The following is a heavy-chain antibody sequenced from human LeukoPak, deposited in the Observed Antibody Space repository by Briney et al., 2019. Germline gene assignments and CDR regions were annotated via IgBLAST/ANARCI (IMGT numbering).Heavy chain of an antibody. D-gene: IGHD6-13*01. CDR2: ISGSGGST. J-gene: IGHJ4*02. CDR1: GFTFSSYA. CDR3: AKDRLGIAYYFDY. Sequence: AVSLRLSCAASGFTFSSYAMSWVRQGPGKGREWVSAISGSGGSTYYADSVKGRFTISRDNSKNTLYLQMNSLRAEDTAVYYCAKDRLGIAYYFDYWGQGTLVTVSS. V-gene: IGHV3-23*01.